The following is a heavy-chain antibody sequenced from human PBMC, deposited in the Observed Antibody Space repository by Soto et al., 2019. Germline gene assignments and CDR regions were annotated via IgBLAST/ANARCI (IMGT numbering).Heavy chain of an antibody. V-gene: IGHV3-7*03. J-gene: IGHJ4*02. D-gene: IGHD2-2*01. CDR3: AKPSLLSRDGFAFDY. CDR2: IKTDASEK. CDR1: GFTFSSYW. Sequence: PGGSLRLSCVASGFTFSSYWMSWARQAPGKGPEWVANIKTDASEKYYADSVKGRFTISRDNSKNTLYLQMNSLRTEDTALYYCAKPSLLSRDGFAFDYWGPGTLVTVSS.